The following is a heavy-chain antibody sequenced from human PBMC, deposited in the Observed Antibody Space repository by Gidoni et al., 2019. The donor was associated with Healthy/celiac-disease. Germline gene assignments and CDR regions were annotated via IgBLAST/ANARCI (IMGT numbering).Heavy chain of an antibody. V-gene: IGHV4-34*01. CDR1: GGSFSGYY. J-gene: IGHJ3*02. CDR3: ARYADSSGSEDAFDI. D-gene: IGHD3-22*01. CDR2: INHSGRT. Sequence: QVQLQQWGAGLLKPSETLSLTCTVYGGSFSGYYWSWIRQPPGKGLELIGEINHSGRTNYNPSLKSRVTISVDTSKNQFSLKLSSVTAADTAVYYCARYADSSGSEDAFDIWGQGTMVTVSS.